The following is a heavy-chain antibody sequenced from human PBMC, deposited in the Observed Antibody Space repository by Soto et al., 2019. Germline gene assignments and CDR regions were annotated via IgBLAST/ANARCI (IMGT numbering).Heavy chain of an antibody. V-gene: IGHV1-3*01. D-gene: IGHD3-16*02. CDR3: ATSMITFGGVIVSGNGGYYMDV. CDR2: INAGNGNT. J-gene: IGHJ6*03. CDR1: GYTFTSYA. Sequence: ASVKVSCKASGYTFTSYAMHWVRQAPGQRLEWMGWINAGNGNTKYSQKFQGRVTITRDTSASTAYMELSSLRSEDTAVYYCATSMITFGGVIVSGNGGYYMDVWGKGPTVTVAS.